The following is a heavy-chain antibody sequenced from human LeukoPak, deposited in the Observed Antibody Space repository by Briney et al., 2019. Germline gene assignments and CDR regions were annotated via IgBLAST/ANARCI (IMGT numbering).Heavy chain of an antibody. J-gene: IGHJ4*02. V-gene: IGHV3-23*01. CDR3: AKVPSVYCSSTSCYLDY. CDR1: GFTFSSYA. D-gene: IGHD2-2*01. CDR2: ISGSGGST. Sequence: GGSLRLSCAASGFTFSSYAMSWVRQAPAKGLEWVSAISGSGGSTYYADSVKGRFTISRDNSKNTLYLQMNSLRAEDTAVYYCAKVPSVYCSSTSCYLDYWGQGTLVTVSS.